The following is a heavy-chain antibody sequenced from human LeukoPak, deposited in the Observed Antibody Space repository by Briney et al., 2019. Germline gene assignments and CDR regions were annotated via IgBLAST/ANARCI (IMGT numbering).Heavy chain of an antibody. CDR3: ARHYDSSGYYYLDY. CDR2: ISGSGGST. Sequence: GGSLRLSCAASGFIFSNYAMSWVRQAPGKGLEWVSAISGSGGSTYYADSVKGRFTFSRDNSKNTLYLQMNSLRAEDTAVYYCARHYDSSGYYYLDYWGQGTLATVSS. J-gene: IGHJ4*02. V-gene: IGHV3-23*01. CDR1: GFIFSNYA. D-gene: IGHD3-22*01.